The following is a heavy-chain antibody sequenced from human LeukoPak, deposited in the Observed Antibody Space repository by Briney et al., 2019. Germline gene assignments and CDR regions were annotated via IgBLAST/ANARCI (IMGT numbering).Heavy chain of an antibody. J-gene: IGHJ4*02. V-gene: IGHV3-9*01. Sequence: GGSLRLSCAASGFTFDDYAMHWVRQAPGKGLEWVSGISWNSGSIGYADSVKGRFTISRDNAKNSLYLQMNSLRAEDTALYYCAKERGIAAAGPFDYWGQGTLVTVSS. CDR3: AKERGIAAAGPFDY. CDR2: ISWNSGSI. CDR1: GFTFDDYA. D-gene: IGHD6-13*01.